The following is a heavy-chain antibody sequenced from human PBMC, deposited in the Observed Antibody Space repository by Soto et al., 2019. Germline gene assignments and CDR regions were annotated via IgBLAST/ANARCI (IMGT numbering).Heavy chain of an antibody. CDR3: ASGGGSYCGGDCYDDAFDI. D-gene: IGHD2-21*02. V-gene: IGHV3-30-3*01. CDR2: ISYDGSNK. J-gene: IGHJ3*02. CDR1: GFTFSSYA. Sequence: PGGSLRLSCAASGFTFSSYAMHCVRQAPGKGLEWVAVISYDGSNKYYADSVKGRFTISRDNSKNTLYLQMNSLRAEDTAVYYCASGGGSYCGGDCYDDAFDIWGQGTMVTVSS.